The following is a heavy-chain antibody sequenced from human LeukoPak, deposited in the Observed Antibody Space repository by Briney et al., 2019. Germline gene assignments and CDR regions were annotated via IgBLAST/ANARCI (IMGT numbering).Heavy chain of an antibody. J-gene: IGHJ4*02. CDR2: ISVYNGNA. Sequence: ASVKVSCKASGYTFTSYSISWVRQAPGQGLEWMGWISVYNGNAHYAQKLQGRVTMTTDTSTSTAYMELRSLRSDDTAVYYCARISVSSFDYWGQGTLVTVSS. V-gene: IGHV1-18*01. CDR1: GYTFTSYS. D-gene: IGHD6-25*01. CDR3: ARISVSSFDY.